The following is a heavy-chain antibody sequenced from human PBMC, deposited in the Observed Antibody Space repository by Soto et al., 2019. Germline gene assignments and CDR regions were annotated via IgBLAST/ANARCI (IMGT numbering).Heavy chain of an antibody. CDR2: IYYSGST. D-gene: IGHD3-10*01. J-gene: IGHJ6*02. V-gene: IGHV4-39*01. CDR1: GGSISSSSYY. Sequence: SETLSLTCTVSGGSISSSSYYWGWIRQPPGKGLEWIGSIYYSGSTYYNPSLKSRVTISVDTSKNQFSLKLSSVTAADTAVYYCASRALYGMDVWGQGTMVTVSS. CDR3: ASRALYGMDV.